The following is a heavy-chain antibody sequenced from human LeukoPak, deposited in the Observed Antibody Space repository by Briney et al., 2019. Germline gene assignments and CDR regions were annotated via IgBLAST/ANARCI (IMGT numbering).Heavy chain of an antibody. CDR2: IYYSGST. Sequence: PSETLSLTCTVSGGSISSSSYYWGWIRQPPGKGLEWIGSIYYSGSTYYNPSLKSRVTISVDTSKNQFSLKLSSVTAADTAVHYCARGGIAVAVFDYCGQGTLVTVSS. V-gene: IGHV4-39*07. CDR3: ARGGIAVAVFDY. D-gene: IGHD6-19*01. J-gene: IGHJ4*02. CDR1: GGSISSSSYY.